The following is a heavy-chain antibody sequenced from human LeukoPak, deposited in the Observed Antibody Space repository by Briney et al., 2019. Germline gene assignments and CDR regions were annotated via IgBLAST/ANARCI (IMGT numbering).Heavy chain of an antibody. CDR1: GGSISSSSYY. V-gene: IGHV4-39*02. Sequence: KPSETLSLTCTVSGGSISSSSYYWGWIRQPPGKGLEWIGSTYYSGSTYYNPSLKSRVTISVDTSKNQFSLKLSSVTAADTAVYYCARDMGYYFDYWGQGTLVTVSS. CDR2: TYYSGST. CDR3: ARDMGYYFDY. D-gene: IGHD1-26*01. J-gene: IGHJ4*02.